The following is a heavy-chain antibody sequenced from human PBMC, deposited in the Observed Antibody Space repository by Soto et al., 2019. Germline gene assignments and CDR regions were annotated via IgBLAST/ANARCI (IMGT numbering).Heavy chain of an antibody. CDR3: ARAGGGYCSGGSCYGRAFDN. J-gene: IGHJ3*02. D-gene: IGHD2-15*01. V-gene: IGHV3-7*01. CDR2: IKQDGSEK. CDR1: GFTFSSYW. Sequence: GGSLRLSCAASGFTFSSYWMSWVRQAPGKGLEWVANIKQDGSEKYYVDSVKGRFTISRDNAKDSMYLQMNSLRAEDTAVDYCARAGGGYCSGGSCYGRAFDNWGQGTMVTVSS.